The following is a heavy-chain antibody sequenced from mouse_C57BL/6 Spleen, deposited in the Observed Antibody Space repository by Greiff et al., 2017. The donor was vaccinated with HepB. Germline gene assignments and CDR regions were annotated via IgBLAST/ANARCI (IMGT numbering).Heavy chain of an antibody. CDR3: ARWGYYGSSYVGFAY. CDR2: INPNYGTT. Sequence: VQLQQSGPELVKPGASVKISRKASGYSFTDYNMNWVKQSNGKSLEWIGVINPNYGTTSYNQKFKGKATLTVDQSSSTAYMQLNSLTSEDSAVYYCARWGYYGSSYVGFAYWGQGTLVTVSA. V-gene: IGHV1-39*01. D-gene: IGHD1-1*01. J-gene: IGHJ3*01. CDR1: GYSFTDYN.